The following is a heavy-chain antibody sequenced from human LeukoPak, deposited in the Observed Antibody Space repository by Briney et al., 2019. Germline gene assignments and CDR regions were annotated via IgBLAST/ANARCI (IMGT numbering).Heavy chain of an antibody. CDR3: AAAFDY. D-gene: IGHD6-25*01. CDR2: TYYGGNT. Sequence: PGGSLRLSCAASGFTFSSYTMSWVRQAPGKGLEWIGNTYYGGNTHYNPSLKSRISISVDTSKNQFSLELSSVTAADTAVYYCAAAFDYWGQGTLVTVSS. J-gene: IGHJ4*02. V-gene: IGHV4-59*04. CDR1: GFTFSSYT.